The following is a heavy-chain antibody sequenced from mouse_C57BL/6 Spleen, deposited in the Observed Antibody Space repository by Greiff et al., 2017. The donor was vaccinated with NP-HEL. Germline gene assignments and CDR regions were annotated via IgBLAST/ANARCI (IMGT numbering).Heavy chain of an antibody. Sequence: DVMLVESGGDLVKPGGSLKLSCAASGFTFSSYGMSWVRQTPDKRLEWVATFSSGGSYTYYPDSVKGRFTISRDNAKNTLYLQMSSLKSEDTAMYYCARPYYYGSSYGGAMDYWGQGTSVTVSS. D-gene: IGHD1-1*01. J-gene: IGHJ4*01. V-gene: IGHV5-6*02. CDR3: ARPYYYGSSYGGAMDY. CDR1: GFTFSSYG. CDR2: FSSGGSYT.